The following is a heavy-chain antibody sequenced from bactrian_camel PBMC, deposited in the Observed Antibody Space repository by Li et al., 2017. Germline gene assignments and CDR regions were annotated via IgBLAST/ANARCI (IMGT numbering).Heavy chain of an antibody. CDR2: IHIGGST. CDR3: AADSRGDGNWLLMTQSFDS. V-gene: IGHV3S1*01. CDR1: GYCSGYC. Sequence: VQLVESGGGSVQAGGSLRLSCAYAGYCSGYCMGWFRQAPGQEREGVAAIHIGGSTHYADSVKGRFTISRDNAKSTRYLQMNDLEPEDTAMYFCAADSRGDGNWLLMTQSFDSWGQGTQVTVS. D-gene: IGHD7*01. J-gene: IGHJ6*01.